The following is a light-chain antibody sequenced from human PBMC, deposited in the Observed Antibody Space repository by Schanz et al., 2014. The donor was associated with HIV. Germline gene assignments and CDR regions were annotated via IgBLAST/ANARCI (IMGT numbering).Light chain of an antibody. CDR2: GAS. CDR3: QHYGGPYT. CDR1: QTVSSRF. J-gene: IGKJ2*01. Sequence: EIVLTQSPVTLSLSPGERATLSCRASQTVSSRFIVWYQQEPGQPPRLLIYGASSRATGISDRFSGSGSGTDFTLTISRLEPEDFAVYYCQHYGGPYTFGQGTKLEIK. V-gene: IGKV3-20*01.